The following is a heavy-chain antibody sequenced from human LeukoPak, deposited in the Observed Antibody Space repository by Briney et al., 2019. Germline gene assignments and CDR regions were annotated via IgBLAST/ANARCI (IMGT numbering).Heavy chain of an antibody. CDR1: GYTFTDYY. J-gene: IGHJ4*02. CDR3: ARDPRGYDSSGSGFRFDY. V-gene: IGHV1-2*02. D-gene: IGHD3-22*01. Sequence: GASVKVSCKASGYTFTDYYIHWVRQAPGQGLEWMGWINPNSGGTNYAQKFQGRVTMTTDTSISTAYMELIRLTSDDTAVYYCARDPRGYDSSGSGFRFDYWGQGTLVTVSS. CDR2: INPNSGGT.